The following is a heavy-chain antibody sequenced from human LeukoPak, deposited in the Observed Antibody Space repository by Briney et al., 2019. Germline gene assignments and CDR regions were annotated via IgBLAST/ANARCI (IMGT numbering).Heavy chain of an antibody. J-gene: IGHJ5*02. CDR2: INHSGST. CDR1: GGSFSGYY. D-gene: IGHD3-10*01. Sequence: SETLSLTCAVYGGSFSGYYWSWIRQPPGKGLEWIGEINHSGSTNYNPSLKSRVTISVDTSKNQFSLKLSSVTAADTAVYYCARDGDYYGSGVPASWFDPWGQGTLVTVSS. CDR3: ARDGDYYGSGVPASWFDP. V-gene: IGHV4-34*01.